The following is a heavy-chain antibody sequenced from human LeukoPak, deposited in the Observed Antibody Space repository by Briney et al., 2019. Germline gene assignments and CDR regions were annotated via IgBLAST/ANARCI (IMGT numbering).Heavy chain of an antibody. CDR1: GGSISSSSYY. Sequence: TSETLSLTCTVSGGSISSSSYYWGWIRQPPGKGLEWIGSIYYSGSTYYNPSLRSRVTISVDTSKNQFSLKLSSVTAADTAVYYCARGIAAHDYWGQGTLVTVSS. J-gene: IGHJ4*02. D-gene: IGHD6-13*01. CDR2: IYYSGST. V-gene: IGHV4-39*07. CDR3: ARGIAAHDY.